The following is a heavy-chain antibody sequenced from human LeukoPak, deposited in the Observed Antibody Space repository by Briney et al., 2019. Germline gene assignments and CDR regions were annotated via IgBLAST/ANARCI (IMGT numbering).Heavy chain of an antibody. CDR2: IIPIFGTA. V-gene: IGHV1-69*05. Sequence: GASVTVSCKASGGTFSSYAISWVRQAPGQGLEWMGRIIPIFGTANYAQEFQGRVTITTDESTSTAYMELSSLRTEDTAVYYCVRDHYYGSGSYYYFDYWGQGTLVTVSS. CDR1: GGTFSSYA. J-gene: IGHJ4*02. D-gene: IGHD3-10*01. CDR3: VRDHYYGSGSYYYFDY.